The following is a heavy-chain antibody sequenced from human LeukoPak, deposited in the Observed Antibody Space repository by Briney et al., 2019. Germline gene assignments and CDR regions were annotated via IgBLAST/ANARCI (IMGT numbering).Heavy chain of an antibody. Sequence: GGSLTLSRAASGLTVSSNYMSWVRQAPGKGLEWVSVSYSGGSTYYADSVKGRFTISRDNSKNTLYLQMNSLRAEDTAVYYCARGRGNTAMVTLWGQGTLVTVSS. V-gene: IGHV3-53*01. CDR1: GLTVSSNY. CDR3: ARGRGNTAMVTL. D-gene: IGHD5-18*01. CDR2: SYSGGST. J-gene: IGHJ4*02.